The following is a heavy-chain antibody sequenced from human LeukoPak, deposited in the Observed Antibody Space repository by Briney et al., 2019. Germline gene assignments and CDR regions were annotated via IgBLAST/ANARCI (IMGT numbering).Heavy chain of an antibody. CDR2: ISSSSSYI. Sequence: GGSLRLSCAASGFTFSSYAMSWVRQAPGKGLEWVSSISSSSSYINYADSVRGRFTISRDNAKNSLFLQMDSLRGEDTAVYYCARCTTGKTFGSLREIKKSREIDFWGQGTLVTVSS. CDR3: ARCTTGKTFGSLREIKKSREIDF. D-gene: IGHD1-1*01. CDR1: GFTFSSYA. V-gene: IGHV3-21*01. J-gene: IGHJ4*02.